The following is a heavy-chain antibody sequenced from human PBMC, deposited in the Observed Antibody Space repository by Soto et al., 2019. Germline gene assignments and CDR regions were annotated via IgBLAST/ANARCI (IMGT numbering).Heavy chain of an antibody. Sequence: GSLRLSCEASGFIFSNYWMHWVRQTPGTGLVWVSRISKESGLRNYADSVKGRFTVSRDNAKNSLYLQMNTLRAEDTAVYYCARTLGYCTDVVCYSRPLGYWGQGTLVTVSS. CDR2: ISKESGLR. CDR1: GFIFSNYW. D-gene: IGHD2-8*01. J-gene: IGHJ4*02. V-gene: IGHV3-74*01. CDR3: ARTLGYCTDVVCYSRPLGY.